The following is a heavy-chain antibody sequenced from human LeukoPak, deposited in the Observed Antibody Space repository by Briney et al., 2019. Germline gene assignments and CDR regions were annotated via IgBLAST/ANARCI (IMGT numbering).Heavy chain of an antibody. Sequence: GGSLRLSCAASGFTFSTSWMHWVRQVPGKGLVWVSRINSDGRSTDYADSVKGRFTISRDNAKNSLYLQMNSLRAEDTAVYYCARDLASDYYGDSPFDYWGQGTLVTVSS. J-gene: IGHJ4*02. V-gene: IGHV3-74*01. CDR1: GFTFSTSW. D-gene: IGHD4-17*01. CDR2: INSDGRST. CDR3: ARDLASDYYGDSPFDY.